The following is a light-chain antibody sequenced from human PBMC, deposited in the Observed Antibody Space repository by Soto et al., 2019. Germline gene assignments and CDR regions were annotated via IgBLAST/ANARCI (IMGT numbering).Light chain of an antibody. Sequence: QSVLTQPPSASGTPGQRVTISCSGSSSNIGSNYVYWYQQLPGTAPKLLIYRNNQRPSGVPDRFSGSKSGTSASLAISGLRPEDEADYYCAAWDDSLSGFVVFGGGTK. CDR1: SSNIGSNY. V-gene: IGLV1-47*01. CDR3: AAWDDSLSGFVV. J-gene: IGLJ2*01. CDR2: RNN.